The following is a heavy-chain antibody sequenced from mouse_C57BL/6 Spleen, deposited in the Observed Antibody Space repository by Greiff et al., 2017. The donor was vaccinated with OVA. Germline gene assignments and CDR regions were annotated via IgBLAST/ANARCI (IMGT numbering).Heavy chain of an antibody. V-gene: IGHV5-16*01. CDR3: ARETGTEEYAMDY. J-gene: IGHJ4*01. CDR2: INYDGSST. Sequence: EVKLMESEGGLVQPGSSMKLSCTASGFTFSDYYMAWVRQVPEKGLEWVANINYDGSSTYYLDSLKSRFIISRDNAKNILYLQMSSLKSEDTATYYCARETGTEEYAMDYWGQGTSVTVSS. D-gene: IGHD4-1*01. CDR1: GFTFSDYY.